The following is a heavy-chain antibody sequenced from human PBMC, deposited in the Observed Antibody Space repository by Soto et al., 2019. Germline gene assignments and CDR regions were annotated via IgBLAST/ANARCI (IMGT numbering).Heavy chain of an antibody. CDR2: IIPIFGTV. V-gene: IGHV1-69*13. CDR1: GGTFSNYP. Sequence: GASVKVSCKASGGTFSNYPFTWVRQAPGQGLEWMGGIIPIFGTVTYAQKFQGRVTISADESTSTTYMEMSSLTSEDTAVYYCARPRTVATTKGYDFWGQGTPVTVSS. D-gene: IGHD1-1*01. CDR3: ARPRTVATTKGYDF. J-gene: IGHJ4*02.